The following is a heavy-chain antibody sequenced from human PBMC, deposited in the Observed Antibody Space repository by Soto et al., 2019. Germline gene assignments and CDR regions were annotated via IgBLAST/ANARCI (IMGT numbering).Heavy chain of an antibody. V-gene: IGHV3-30-3*01. CDR3: ARDRRGFYGDQEEYYYGMDV. J-gene: IGHJ6*02. CDR2: ISYDGSNK. CDR1: GFTFSSYA. Sequence: QVQLVESGGGVVQPGRSLRLSCAASGFTFSSYAMHWVRQAPGKGLAWVAVISYDGSNKYYADSVKGRFTISRDNSKKPLYLQINSLRAEDTAVYYCARDRRGFYGDQEEYYYGMDVWGQGTTVTVSS. D-gene: IGHD4-17*01.